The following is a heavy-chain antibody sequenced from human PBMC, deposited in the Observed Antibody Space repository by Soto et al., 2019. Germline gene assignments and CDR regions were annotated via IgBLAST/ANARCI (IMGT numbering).Heavy chain of an antibody. CDR2: ISGSGGST. J-gene: IGHJ5*02. CDR1: GVNFSSYS. D-gene: IGHD6-13*01. Sequence: VGSLSLSSAASGVNFSSYSMSWVRQAPGKGLEWVSAISGSGGSTYYADSVKGRFTISRDNSKNTLYLQMNSLRAEDTAVYYCAKDRDRAAGNNWFDPWGQGTLVTVSP. V-gene: IGHV3-23*01. CDR3: AKDRDRAAGNNWFDP.